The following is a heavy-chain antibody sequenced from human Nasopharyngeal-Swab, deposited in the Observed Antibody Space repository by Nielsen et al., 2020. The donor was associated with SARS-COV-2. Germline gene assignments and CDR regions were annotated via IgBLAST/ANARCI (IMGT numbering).Heavy chain of an antibody. J-gene: IGHJ6*02. CDR2: ISSSSSYI. Sequence: GGSLKMSCAASGFAFNNYNFNWVRPAPGKGLERVSSISSSSSYIYYADSVKGRFTISRDNAKNSLYLQMNSLRAEDTAVYYCARDGLDYDFWSAYFMDVWGQGTTVTVSS. V-gene: IGHV3-21*01. CDR3: ARDGLDYDFWSAYFMDV. CDR1: GFAFNNYN. D-gene: IGHD3-3*01.